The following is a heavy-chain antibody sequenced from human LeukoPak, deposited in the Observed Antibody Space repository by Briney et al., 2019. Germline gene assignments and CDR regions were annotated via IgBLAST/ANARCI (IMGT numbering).Heavy chain of an antibody. CDR1: GFTFSSYW. V-gene: IGHV3-7*01. CDR2: IKQDGSEK. J-gene: IGHJ4*02. Sequence: GGSLRLSCAASGFTFSSYWMSWVRQAPGKGLEWVANIKQDGSEKYYVDPVKGRFTISRDNAKNSLYLQMNSLRAEDTAVYYCARSRMVYYYDSSGYGDYWGQGTLVTVSS. CDR3: ARSRMVYYYDSSGYGDY. D-gene: IGHD3-22*01.